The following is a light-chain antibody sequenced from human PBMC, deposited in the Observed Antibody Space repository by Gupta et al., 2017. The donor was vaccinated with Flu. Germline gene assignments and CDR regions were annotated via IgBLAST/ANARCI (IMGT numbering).Light chain of an antibody. V-gene: IGLV3-21*02. CDR2: DDS. CDR3: QVWIASADNWV. CDR1: KIGTKS. Sequence: SSVLTQPPSVSVTPGQADTSTCAGNKIGTKSVHWYQRKPGQAPVLVVHDDSDRRSGIPERFSASNSATTATITTIRVEAGDEADYFCQVWIASADNWVFGGGTKLTVL. J-gene: IGLJ3*02.